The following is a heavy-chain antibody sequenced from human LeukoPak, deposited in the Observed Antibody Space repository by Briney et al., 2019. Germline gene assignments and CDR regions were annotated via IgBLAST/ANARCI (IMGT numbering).Heavy chain of an antibody. CDR3: ARVYPYYYYMDV. J-gene: IGHJ6*03. CDR1: GGSISSYY. Sequence: SETLSLTCTVSGGSISSYYWSWIRQPPGKGLEWIGHIYYSGSTNYNPSLKSRVTISVDTSKNQFSLKLSSVTAADTAVYYCARVYPYYYYMDVWGKGTTVTVSS. CDR2: IYYSGST. V-gene: IGHV4-59*01.